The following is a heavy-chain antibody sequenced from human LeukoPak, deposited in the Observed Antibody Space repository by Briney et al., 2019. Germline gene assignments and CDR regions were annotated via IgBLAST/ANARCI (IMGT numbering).Heavy chain of an antibody. V-gene: IGHV3-30*02. Sequence: GGSLRLSCAASGFTFSSYGMHWVRQAPGKGLEWVAFIRYDGSNKYYADSVKGRFTISRDNSKNTLYLQMNSLRAEDTAVYFCAKGDGDYGDPDNWGQGTLVTVSS. CDR2: IRYDGSNK. CDR1: GFTFSSYG. D-gene: IGHD4-17*01. CDR3: AKGDGDYGDPDN. J-gene: IGHJ4*02.